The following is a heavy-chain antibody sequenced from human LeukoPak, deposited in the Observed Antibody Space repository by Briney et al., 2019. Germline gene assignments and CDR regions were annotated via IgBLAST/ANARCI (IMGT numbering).Heavy chain of an antibody. J-gene: IGHJ4*02. D-gene: IGHD6-19*01. CDR3: AKGKYSSGGVPDY. V-gene: IGHV3-23*01. CDR1: GFTFSSYA. CDR2: IGGSGAST. Sequence: GGSRRLACAASGFTFSSYAMSWVRQAPGKGLEWVSVIGGSGASTNYADSVKGRFTVSRDNSKNTLYLQINSLRGEDTAVYYCAKGKYSSGGVPDYWGQGTLVTVSS.